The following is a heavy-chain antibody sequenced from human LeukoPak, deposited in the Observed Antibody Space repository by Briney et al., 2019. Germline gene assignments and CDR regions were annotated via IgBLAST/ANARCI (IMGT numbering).Heavy chain of an antibody. CDR1: GFTFSSYW. Sequence: GGSLRLSCEASGFTFSSYWMTWVRQAPGKGLEWVANIKQDGSEKYYVDSVKGRFTISRDNAKNSLFLQMSSLRADDTAVYYCAFGYSSGWYEKGVFDYWGQGTLVTVSS. V-gene: IGHV3-7*01. CDR2: IKQDGSEK. D-gene: IGHD6-19*01. J-gene: IGHJ4*02. CDR3: AFGYSSGWYEKGVFDY.